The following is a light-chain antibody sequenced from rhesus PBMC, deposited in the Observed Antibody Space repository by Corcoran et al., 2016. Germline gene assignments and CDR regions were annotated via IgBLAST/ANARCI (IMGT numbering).Light chain of an antibody. CDR2: VAS. CDR3: LQYNSDPYS. CDR1: QGISTY. J-gene: IGKJ2*01. Sequence: DIQMNQSPSSLSASGGDRVTITCRASQGISTYLNWYQQKPGKAPKRLIYVASSLESGVPARFRGSGSGTDFTLTICILQPEDFATYYCLQYNSDPYSFGQGTKVEIK. V-gene: IGKV1-43*02.